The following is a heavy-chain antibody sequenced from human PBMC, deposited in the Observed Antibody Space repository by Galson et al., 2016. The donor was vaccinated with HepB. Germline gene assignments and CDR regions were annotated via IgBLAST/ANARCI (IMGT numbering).Heavy chain of an antibody. CDR1: GFTFRTYS. Sequence: SLRLSCAASGFTFRTYSMNWVRQAPGKGLEWVSSLSVSGAYTYYADSVKGRFTIPRDNVRNSLYLQMNSLRPDDTAVYYCARDYWGSETYRTGAEFWGQGILVTVSS. CDR2: LSVSGAYT. D-gene: IGHD3-10*01. V-gene: IGHV3-21*01. J-gene: IGHJ4*02. CDR3: ARDYWGSETYRTGAEF.